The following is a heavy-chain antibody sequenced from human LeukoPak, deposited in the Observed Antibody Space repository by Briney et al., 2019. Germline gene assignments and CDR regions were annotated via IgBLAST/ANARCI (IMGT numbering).Heavy chain of an antibody. J-gene: IGHJ4*02. V-gene: IGHV3-15*01. D-gene: IGHD4-17*01. CDR3: TTAVYGDYADY. CDR2: IKSKTDGGTT. Sequence: PGGSLRLSCAASGFTFSNAWMSWVRQAPGKGLERVGRIKSKTDGGTTDYAAPVKGRFTISRDDSKNTLYLQMNSLKTEDTAVCYCTTAVYGDYADYWGQGTLVSVSS. CDR1: GFTFSNAW.